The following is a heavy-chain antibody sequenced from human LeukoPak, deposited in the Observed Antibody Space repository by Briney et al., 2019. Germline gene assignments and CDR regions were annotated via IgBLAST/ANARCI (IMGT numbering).Heavy chain of an antibody. D-gene: IGHD6-13*01. CDR2: IYYTGST. CDR3: ASQSPGLIAAFRLDY. CDR1: GGSISSSGYF. Sequence: PETLSLTCTVSGGSISSSGYFWGWIRQPPGKGLEWIGSIYYTGSTYYNPSLKSRVTISIDTSKNQFSLRLSSVTAADTAVYYCASQSPGLIAAFRLDYWGQGTLVTVSS. V-gene: IGHV4-39*01. J-gene: IGHJ4*02.